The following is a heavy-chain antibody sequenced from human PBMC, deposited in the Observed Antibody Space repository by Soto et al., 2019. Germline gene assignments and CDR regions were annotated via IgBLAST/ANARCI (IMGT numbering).Heavy chain of an antibody. V-gene: IGHV1-2*02. D-gene: IGHD3-22*01. CDR3: ARDITMMEEVMGY. Sequence: GASVKVSCKASGYTFTGYYMHWVRQAPGQGLEWMGWINPNSGGTNYAQKFQGRVTMTRDTSISTAYMELSRLRSDDTAVYYCARDITMMEEVMGYWGQGTLVTVSS. CDR1: GYTFTGYY. J-gene: IGHJ4*02. CDR2: INPNSGGT.